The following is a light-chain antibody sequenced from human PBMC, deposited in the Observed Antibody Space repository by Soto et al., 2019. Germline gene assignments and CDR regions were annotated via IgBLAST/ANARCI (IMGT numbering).Light chain of an antibody. J-gene: IGKJ4*01. V-gene: IGKV1-12*01. CDR2: DAS. CDR1: QGISSW. CDR3: QQADTFPLT. Sequence: DIQMTQSPSSVSASVGDRVTITCRASQGISSWVGWYQQKPGRAPNLLIYDASSLQSGVPSRFSGSGSGTEFPLTISRLQPEDFATYYCQQADTFPLTFGGGTKVEIK.